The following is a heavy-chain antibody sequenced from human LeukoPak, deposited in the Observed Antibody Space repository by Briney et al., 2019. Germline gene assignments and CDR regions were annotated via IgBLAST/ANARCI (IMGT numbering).Heavy chain of an antibody. V-gene: IGHV3-21*01. J-gene: IGHJ4*02. Sequence: GGSLRLSCAASGFTFSSYSMNWVRQAPGKGLEWVSSISSGSSYRYHADSVKGRFTISRDNAKNSLYLQMNSLRAEDTAVYYCARDQNYYESSVDYWGQGTLVTVSS. CDR3: ARDQNYYESSVDY. CDR1: GFTFSSYS. D-gene: IGHD3-22*01. CDR2: ISSGSSYR.